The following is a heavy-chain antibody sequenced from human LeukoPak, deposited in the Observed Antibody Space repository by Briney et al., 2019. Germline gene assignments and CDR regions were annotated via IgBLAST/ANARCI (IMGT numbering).Heavy chain of an antibody. V-gene: IGHV4-59*08. J-gene: IGHJ6*02. CDR2: IYDSGST. D-gene: IGHD5/OR15-5a*01. Sequence: SETLSLTCTVSGASISSYFWSWIRQPPGKGLEWIGYIYDSGSTNYNPSLKSRVTISVDTSKNHFSLKLSSVTAADTAVYYCARQMCLGGVDVWGQGTTVTVSS. CDR1: GASISSYF. CDR3: ARQMCLGGVDV.